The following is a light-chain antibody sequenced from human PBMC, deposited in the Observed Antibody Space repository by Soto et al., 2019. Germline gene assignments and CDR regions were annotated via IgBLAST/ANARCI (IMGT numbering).Light chain of an antibody. CDR2: DDD. J-gene: IGLJ1*01. CDR1: SSNIGGNS. Sequence: QSFLMQPPSVSAAPGQKVTISCSGSSSNIGGNSVSWYQQLPGTAPKLLIYDDDKRPSGIPDRFSGSKSGTSATLGITGFRTGDEADYYCGSWDSSLSAYVFGTGSKV. CDR3: GSWDSSLSAYV. V-gene: IGLV1-51*01.